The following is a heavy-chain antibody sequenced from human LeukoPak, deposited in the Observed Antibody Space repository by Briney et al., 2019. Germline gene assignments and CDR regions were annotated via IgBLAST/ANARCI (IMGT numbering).Heavy chain of an antibody. CDR1: GFTFSSHD. J-gene: IGHJ4*02. CDR2: IASKTYGGTA. Sequence: GGSLRLSCLGSGFTFSSHDMDWVRQAPGKGLEWVGFIASKTYGGTAEYAASVKGRFTISRDDSKSIAYLQMNSLKTEDTAVYFCSRDQTPYYWGQGTLVTVSS. V-gene: IGHV3-49*04. CDR3: SRDQTPYY.